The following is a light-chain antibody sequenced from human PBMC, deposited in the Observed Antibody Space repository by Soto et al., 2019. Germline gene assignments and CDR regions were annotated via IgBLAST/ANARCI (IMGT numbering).Light chain of an antibody. Sequence: QSVLTQPPSASGTPGQRVSISCSGSSSNIGSNSVQWHQQLPGTAPNLLIYADNQRPSGVPDRFSGSKSGTSASLAITGLQSGDEADYYCAAWDESRNGFVFGTGTMVTV. J-gene: IGLJ1*01. CDR2: ADN. V-gene: IGLV1-44*01. CDR1: SSNIGSNS. CDR3: AAWDESRNGFV.